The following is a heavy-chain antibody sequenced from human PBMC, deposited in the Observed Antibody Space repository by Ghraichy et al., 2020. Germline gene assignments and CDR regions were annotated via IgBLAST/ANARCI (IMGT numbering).Heavy chain of an antibody. CDR3: ARLEMATIWDNDAFDI. CDR1: GGSISSSSYY. CDR2: IYYSGST. D-gene: IGHD5-24*01. V-gene: IGHV4-39*01. Sequence: SETLSLTCTVSGGSISSSSYYWGWIRQPPGKGLEWIGSIYYSGSTYYNPSLKSRVTISVDTSKNQFSLKLSSVTAADTAVYYCARLEMATIWDNDAFDIWGQGTMVTVSS. J-gene: IGHJ3*02.